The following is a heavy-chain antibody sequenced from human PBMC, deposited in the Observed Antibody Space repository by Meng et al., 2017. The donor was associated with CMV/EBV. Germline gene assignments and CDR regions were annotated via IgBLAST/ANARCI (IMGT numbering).Heavy chain of an antibody. CDR2: IYWDDDK. J-gene: IGHJ4*02. CDR1: GFSLSTGGVG. D-gene: IGHD3-3*01. Sequence: QITLKESGPTLVQPTQTLTLTCTFSGFSLSTGGVGVGWIRQPPGKALEWLALIYWDDDKRYSPSLKSRLTITKDTSKTQVVLTVTNMDPVDTATYFCAHISIFGVVNYWGQGTLVTVSS. V-gene: IGHV2-5*02. CDR3: AHISIFGVVNY.